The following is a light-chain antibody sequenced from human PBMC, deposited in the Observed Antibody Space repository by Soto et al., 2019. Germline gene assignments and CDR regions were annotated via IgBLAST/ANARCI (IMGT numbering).Light chain of an antibody. J-gene: IGLJ2*01. CDR2: DVS. V-gene: IGLV2-14*01. CDR1: SSDVGGYNY. Sequence: QSVLTQPASVSGSPGQSITISCTGTSSDVGGYNYVSWYQQHPGKAPKLMIYDVSNRPSGVSNRFSGSKSANTASLTISGLQAEHEADYYCSSYTGSSNYVVFGGGTKVTVL. CDR3: SSYTGSSNYVV.